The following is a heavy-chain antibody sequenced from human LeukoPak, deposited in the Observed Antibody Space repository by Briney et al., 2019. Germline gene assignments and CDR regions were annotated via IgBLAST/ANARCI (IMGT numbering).Heavy chain of an antibody. V-gene: IGHV3-7*01. CDR1: GFTFSSYW. CDR2: IKQDGSEK. J-gene: IGHJ4*02. CDR3: ARDLDGDPNIAAVGRGDFDY. Sequence: PGGSLRLSCAASGFTFSSYWMSWVRQAPGKGLEWVANIKQDGSEKYYVDSVKGRFTISRDNAKNSLYLQMNSLRADDTAVYYCARDLDGDPNIAAVGRGDFDYWGRGTLVTVSS. D-gene: IGHD6-13*01.